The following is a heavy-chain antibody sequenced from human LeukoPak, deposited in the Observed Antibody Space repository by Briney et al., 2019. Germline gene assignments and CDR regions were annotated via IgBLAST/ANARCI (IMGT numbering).Heavy chain of an antibody. CDR3: ARRRSGSYYGDYFDY. Sequence: GEPLKISCKGPGYSFTSYSIDWVRQLPGKGLEWMGLLYPGDSDTGYSLSFQGQVTISADKSISTAYLQWSSLKASDTAMYYCARRRSGSYYGDYFDYWGQGTLVTVSS. D-gene: IGHD1-26*01. CDR1: GYSFTSYS. J-gene: IGHJ4*02. V-gene: IGHV5-51*01. CDR2: LYPGDSDT.